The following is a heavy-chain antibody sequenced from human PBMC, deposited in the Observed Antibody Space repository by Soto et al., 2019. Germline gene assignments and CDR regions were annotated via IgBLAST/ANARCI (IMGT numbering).Heavy chain of an antibody. J-gene: IGHJ4*02. CDR2: ISGNGGST. D-gene: IGHD3-10*01. V-gene: IGHV3-64*01. CDR1: GFTFSSYA. Sequence: EVQLVESGGGLVQPGGSLRLSCAASGFTFSSYAMHWVRQAPGKGLEYVSVISGNGGSTYYANSVKGRFTISRDNSQNTLYLQMGSLRAGDMAVYYCARRGYGLYLDYWGQGTLVTVSS. CDR3: ARRGYGLYLDY.